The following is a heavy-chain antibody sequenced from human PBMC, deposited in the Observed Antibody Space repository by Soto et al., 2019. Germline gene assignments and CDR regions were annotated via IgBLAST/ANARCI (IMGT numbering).Heavy chain of an antibody. CDR2: IYPGDSDT. J-gene: IGHJ4*02. V-gene: IGHV5-51*01. CDR1: GYSFANYW. Sequence: GESVKISCKGSGYSFANYWIGWVRQMPGRGLEWMGIIYPGDSDTTYSPSFQGQVTISADKSISTAYLQWSSLEASDTAFYYCARIPSSGYQLLWIDYWGQGTLVTVSS. CDR3: ARIPSSGYQLLWIDY. D-gene: IGHD3-22*01.